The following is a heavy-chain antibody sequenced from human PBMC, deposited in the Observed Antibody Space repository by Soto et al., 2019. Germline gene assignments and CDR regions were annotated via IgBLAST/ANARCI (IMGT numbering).Heavy chain of an antibody. V-gene: IGHV1-2*02. CDR1: GYTFTDYY. D-gene: IGHD6-19*01. Sequence: QVQLVQSGAEVKKPGASVKVSCKASGYTFTDYYMHWVRQAPGQGLEWMGWINPNSGGANYAQKLQGRVTMTRDTSISTAYMELSRLRYDDTAVYYCATWGIAVAPFFDYWGQGTLVTVSS. CDR3: ATWGIAVAPFFDY. J-gene: IGHJ4*02. CDR2: INPNSGGA.